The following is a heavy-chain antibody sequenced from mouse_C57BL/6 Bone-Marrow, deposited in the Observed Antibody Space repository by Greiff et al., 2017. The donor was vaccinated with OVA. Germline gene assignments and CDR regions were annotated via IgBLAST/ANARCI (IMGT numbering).Heavy chain of an antibody. CDR3: ARTGGKDAMDY. V-gene: IGHV1-50*01. J-gene: IGHJ4*01. CDR2: IDPSDSYT. Sequence: QVQLQQSGAELVKPGASVKLSCKASGYTFTSYWMQWVKQRPGQGLEWIGEIDPSDSYTNYNQKFKGKATLTVDTSSSTAYMQLSSLTSEDSAVYYCARTGGKDAMDYWGQGTSVTVSS. CDR1: GYTFTSYW. D-gene: IGHD2-1*01.